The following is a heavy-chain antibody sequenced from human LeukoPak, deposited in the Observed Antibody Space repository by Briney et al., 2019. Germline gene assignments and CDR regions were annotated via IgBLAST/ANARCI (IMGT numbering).Heavy chain of an antibody. CDR2: IKQDGSEK. CDR1: GFTFSSYW. J-gene: IGHJ6*03. Sequence: QPGGSLRLSCAASGFTFSSYWMSWVRRAPGKGLEWVANIKQDGSEKYYVDSVKGRFTISRDNAKNSLYLQMNSLRAEDTAVYYCARVYGSGSYDTRYYYYYMDVWGKGTTVTVSS. D-gene: IGHD3-10*01. CDR3: ARVYGSGSYDTRYYYYYMDV. V-gene: IGHV3-7*01.